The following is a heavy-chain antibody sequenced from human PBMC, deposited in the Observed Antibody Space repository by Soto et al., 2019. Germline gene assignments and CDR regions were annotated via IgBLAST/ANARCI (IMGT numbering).Heavy chain of an antibody. CDR1: GGSISNYY. CDR3: ARGVGFYDSRGYFDS. CDR2: IYYSGST. D-gene: IGHD3-22*01. V-gene: IGHV4-59*01. J-gene: IGHJ4*02. Sequence: SETLSLTCTVSGGSISNYYWSWIRQPPGKGLEWIGHIYYSGSTNYNPSLKSRVTISVDTSKNQFSLKLSSVTAADTAVFYCARGVGFYDSRGYFDSWGQGTLVTVSS.